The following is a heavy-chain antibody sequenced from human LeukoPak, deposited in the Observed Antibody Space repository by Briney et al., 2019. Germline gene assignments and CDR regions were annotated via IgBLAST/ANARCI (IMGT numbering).Heavy chain of an antibody. CDR1: GFTFSTSS. J-gene: IGHJ3*02. CDR2: ISGSSGSI. Sequence: GGSLRLSCAASGFTFSTSSMNSVRQAPGRGVGRVSYISGSSGSIYYAESVKGGFTLSRDNAKNSLYMQMNSLRAEDTAVYYCAREWNYYDSSGYYLDAFDIWGQGTMVTVSS. CDR3: AREWNYYDSSGYYLDAFDI. V-gene: IGHV3-48*01. D-gene: IGHD3-22*01.